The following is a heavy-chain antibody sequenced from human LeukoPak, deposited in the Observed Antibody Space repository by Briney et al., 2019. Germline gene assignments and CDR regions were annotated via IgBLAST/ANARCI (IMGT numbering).Heavy chain of an antibody. J-gene: IGHJ4*02. CDR1: GFPFYGHW. Sequence: GGSLRLSCEASGFPFYGHWMSWVRQAPGKGLEWVANIKPDGSEKFYVASVKGRFIISRDNAKNSLFLQMNSLRVEDTAVYYCARDVGYDWGQGTLVTVSS. CDR3: ARDVGYD. CDR2: IKPDGSEK. V-gene: IGHV3-7*01. D-gene: IGHD2-8*01.